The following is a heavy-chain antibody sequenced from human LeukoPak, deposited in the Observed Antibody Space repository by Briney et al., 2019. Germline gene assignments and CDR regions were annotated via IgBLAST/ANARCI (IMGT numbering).Heavy chain of an antibody. CDR3: ATLYSSSWYSAFDI. CDR1: GGSISSSSYY. D-gene: IGHD6-13*01. Sequence: SETLSLTCTVSGGSISSSSYYWGWMRQPPGKGLEWIGSIYYSGSTHYNPSLKSRVTISVDTSKNQFSLKLSSVTAADTAVYYCATLYSSSWYSAFDIWGQGTMVTVSS. V-gene: IGHV4-39*01. J-gene: IGHJ3*02. CDR2: IYYSGST.